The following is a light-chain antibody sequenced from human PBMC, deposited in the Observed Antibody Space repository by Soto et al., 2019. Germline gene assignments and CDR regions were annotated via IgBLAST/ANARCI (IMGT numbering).Light chain of an antibody. CDR1: QSVSSSY. J-gene: IGKJ2*01. CDR3: QQYGSSPPMYT. Sequence: EIVLTQSPGTLSLSPGERATLSCRASQSVSSSYLAWYQQKPGQAPRLLIYGASSSATGIPDRFSGSGSGSDITLTISRLEPEDFAVYYCQQYGSSPPMYTFGQGTKLEIK. V-gene: IGKV3-20*01. CDR2: GAS.